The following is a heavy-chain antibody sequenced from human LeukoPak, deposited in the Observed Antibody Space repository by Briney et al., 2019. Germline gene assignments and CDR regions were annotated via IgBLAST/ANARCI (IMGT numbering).Heavy chain of an antibody. CDR1: GGTFSSYA. CDR3: AREHDYGDYAPGGFVDY. D-gene: IGHD4-17*01. Sequence: GASVKVSCKASGGTFSSYAISWVRQAPGQGLEWMGRIIPILGIANYAQKFQGRVTITADKSTSTAYMELSSLRSEDTAVYYCAREHDYGDYAPGGFVDYWGQGTLVTVSS. J-gene: IGHJ4*02. CDR2: IIPILGIA. V-gene: IGHV1-69*04.